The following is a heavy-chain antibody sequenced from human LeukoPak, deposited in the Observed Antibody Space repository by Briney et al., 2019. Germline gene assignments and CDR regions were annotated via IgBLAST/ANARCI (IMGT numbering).Heavy chain of an antibody. CDR3: ARDSRSNNRFDP. Sequence: SETLSLTCTVSGGSISSGGYYWSWIRQPPGKGLEWIGYIYYSGSTYYNPSLKSRVTISVDTSKNQFSLKLSSVTAADTAVYYCARDSRSNNRFDPWGQGTLVTVSS. CDR1: GGSISSGGYY. V-gene: IGHV4-31*03. CDR2: IYYSGST. J-gene: IGHJ5*02.